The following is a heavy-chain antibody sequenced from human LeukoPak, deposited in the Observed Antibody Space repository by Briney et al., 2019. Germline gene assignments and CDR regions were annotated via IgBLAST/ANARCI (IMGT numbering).Heavy chain of an antibody. V-gene: IGHV1-2*02. Sequence: GASVKVSCKASGGTFSSYAISWVRQAPGQGLEWMGWINPNSGGTNHAQKFQGRVTMTRDTSISTAYMELSRLRSDDTAVYYCARDRLAVAGTPGQFDPWGQGTLVTVSS. CDR1: GGTFSSYA. CDR2: INPNSGGT. J-gene: IGHJ5*02. CDR3: ARDRLAVAGTPGQFDP. D-gene: IGHD6-19*01.